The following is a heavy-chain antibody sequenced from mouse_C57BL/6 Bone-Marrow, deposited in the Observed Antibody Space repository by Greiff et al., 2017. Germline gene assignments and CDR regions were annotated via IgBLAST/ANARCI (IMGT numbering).Heavy chain of an antibody. D-gene: IGHD2-1*01. V-gene: IGHV1-72*01. CDR1: GYTFTSYW. CDR2: IDPTSGGT. Sequence: QVQLQQPGAELVKPGASVKLSCKASGYTFTSYWMHWVKQRPGRGLEWIGRIDPTSGGTKYNEKFKSKATLTVDKPSSTAYMQLSSLTSEDSAVYYCAHGNYFYWYFAVWGTVTTVTVSS. J-gene: IGHJ1*03. CDR3: AHGNYFYWYFAV.